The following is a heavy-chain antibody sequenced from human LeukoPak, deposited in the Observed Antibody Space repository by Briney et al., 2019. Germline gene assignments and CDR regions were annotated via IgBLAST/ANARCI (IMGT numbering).Heavy chain of an antibody. CDR1: GFTFSSYS. J-gene: IGHJ4*02. CDR3: ARGYDSSGYSTLPMGY. Sequence: PGGSLRLSCAASGFTFSSYSMNWVRQAPGKGLEGGSYISSSSSTIYYADSVKGRFTISRDNAKNSLYLQMNSLRAEDTAVYYCARGYDSSGYSTLPMGYWGQGTLVTVPS. D-gene: IGHD3-22*01. CDR2: ISSSSSTI. V-gene: IGHV3-48*01.